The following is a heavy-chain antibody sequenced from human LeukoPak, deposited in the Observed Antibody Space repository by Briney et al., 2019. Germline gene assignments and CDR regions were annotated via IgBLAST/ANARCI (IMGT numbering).Heavy chain of an antibody. J-gene: IGHJ3*02. CDR1: GFTFSSHP. D-gene: IGHD5-12*01. CDR3: ARGSSGYVDDFDI. CDR2: ISFDGSHK. Sequence: PGGSLRLSCAASGFTFSSHPMHCVRQAPGKGLEWVAVISFDGSHKYYADSVTGRFTISRDNSKKTLYLQMNSLRADDTAVYYCARGSSGYVDDFDIWGQGTMVTVSA. V-gene: IGHV3-30*04.